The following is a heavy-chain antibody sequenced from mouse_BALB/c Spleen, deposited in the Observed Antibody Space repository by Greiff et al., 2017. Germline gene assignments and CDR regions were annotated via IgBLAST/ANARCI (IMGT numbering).Heavy chain of an antibody. Sequence: EVKLQESGPGLVKPSQSLSLTCSVTGYSITSGYYWNWIRQFPGNKLEWMGYISYDGSNNYNPSLKNRISITRDTSKNQFFLKLNSVTTEDTATYYCARVKGYYYAMDYWGQGTSVTVSS. J-gene: IGHJ4*01. CDR1: GYSITSGYY. CDR3: ARVKGYYYAMDY. V-gene: IGHV3-6*02. D-gene: IGHD2-2*01. CDR2: ISYDGSN.